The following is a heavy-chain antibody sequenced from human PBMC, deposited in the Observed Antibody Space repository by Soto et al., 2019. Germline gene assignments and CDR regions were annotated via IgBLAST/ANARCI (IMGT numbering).Heavy chain of an antibody. D-gene: IGHD3-3*01. Sequence: VGSLRLSCAASGFTFGSYAMSWVRQAPGKGLEWVSAISGSGGSTYYADSVKGRFTISRDNSKNTLYLQMNSLRAEDTAVYYCAKRHYDFWSGSSLYGMDVWGQGTTVTVSS. V-gene: IGHV3-23*01. J-gene: IGHJ6*02. CDR3: AKRHYDFWSGSSLYGMDV. CDR2: ISGSGGST. CDR1: GFTFGSYA.